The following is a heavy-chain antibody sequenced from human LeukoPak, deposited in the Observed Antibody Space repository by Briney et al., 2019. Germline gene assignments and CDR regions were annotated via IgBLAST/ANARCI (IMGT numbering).Heavy chain of an antibody. CDR2: IRYDGSNK. J-gene: IGHJ5*02. CDR3: AKDGSAEPWNWFDP. CDR1: GFTFSGYG. Sequence: PGGSLRLSSAASGFTFSGYGMHWVRQAPGKGLEWVAFIRYDGSNKYYADSVKGRFTISRDNSKNTLYLQMNSLRAEDTAVYYCAKDGSAEPWNWFDPWGQGTLVTVSS. V-gene: IGHV3-30*02. D-gene: IGHD1-26*01.